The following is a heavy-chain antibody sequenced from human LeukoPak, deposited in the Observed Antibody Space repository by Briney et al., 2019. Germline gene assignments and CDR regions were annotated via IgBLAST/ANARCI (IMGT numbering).Heavy chain of an antibody. Sequence: QTGGSLRLSCAASGFTFSSYAMSWVRQAPGKGLEWVSAISGSGGSTYYADSVKGRFTISRDNSKNTLYLQMNSLRAEDTAVYYCAKDPADYYYGMDVWGQGTTVTVSS. CDR2: ISGSGGST. J-gene: IGHJ6*02. CDR1: GFTFSSYA. V-gene: IGHV3-23*01. CDR3: AKDPADYYYGMDV.